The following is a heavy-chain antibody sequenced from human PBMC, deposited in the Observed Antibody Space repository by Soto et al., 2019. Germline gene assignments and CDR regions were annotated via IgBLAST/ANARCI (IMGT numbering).Heavy chain of an antibody. CDR3: ARAPKVSGSSQTRPDF. D-gene: IGHD6-6*01. CDR1: SGSLSGYY. CDR2: ISQSGNT. J-gene: IGHJ4*02. V-gene: IGHV4-34*01. Sequence: ETLSLTCSIYSGSLSGYYWSWIRQPPGKGLEWIGEISQSGNTNYSPSLKSRVSISIDTSKKQFSLNLASVSAAGTAVYYCARAPKVSGSSQTRPDFWGQGTLVTVSS.